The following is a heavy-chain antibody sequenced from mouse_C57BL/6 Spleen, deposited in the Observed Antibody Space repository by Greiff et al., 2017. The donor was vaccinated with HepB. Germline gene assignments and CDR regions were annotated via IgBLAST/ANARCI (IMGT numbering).Heavy chain of an antibody. CDR3: ARGGLRPWFAY. J-gene: IGHJ3*01. CDR2: IYPGDGDT. D-gene: IGHD2-4*01. V-gene: IGHV1-80*01. CDR1: GYAFSSYW. Sequence: VQLQQSGAELVKPGASVKISCKASGYAFSSYWMNWVKQRPGKGLEWIGQIYPGDGDTNYNGKFKGKATLTADKSSNTAYMQLSSLTSEDSAVYFCARGGLRPWFAYWGQGTLVTVSA.